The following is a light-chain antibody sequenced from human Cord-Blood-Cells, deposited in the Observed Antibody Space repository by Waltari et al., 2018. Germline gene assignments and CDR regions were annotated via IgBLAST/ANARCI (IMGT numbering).Light chain of an antibody. CDR1: QSVSSY. V-gene: IGKV3-11*01. J-gene: IGKJ2*03. Sequence: EIVLTQSPATLSLSPGERATLSCRASQSVSSYLAWYQQKPGQAPRLLIYDASNRATGIPARFSCSWSGTDFTLTISSLEPEDFAVYYCQQRSNWPRSFGQGTKLEIK. CDR3: QQRSNWPRS. CDR2: DAS.